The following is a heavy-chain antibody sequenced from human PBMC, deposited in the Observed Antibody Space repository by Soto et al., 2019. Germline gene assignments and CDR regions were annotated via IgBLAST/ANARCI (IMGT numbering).Heavy chain of an antibody. CDR2: ISSNSATI. D-gene: IGHD4-17*01. CDR1: GFIADDYA. V-gene: IGHV3-9*02. J-gene: IGHJ4*02. CDR3: VKDMKWGGMTTIHYFDS. Sequence: EVQLVESGGGLVQPGRSLRLSCVASGFIADDYAMHWVRQAPGKGLEWVSGISSNSATINYADSVKGRFPISRDNAKNPLFLQMNSLRPEDTAFYYCVKDMKWGGMTTIHYFDSWGQGTLVTVSS.